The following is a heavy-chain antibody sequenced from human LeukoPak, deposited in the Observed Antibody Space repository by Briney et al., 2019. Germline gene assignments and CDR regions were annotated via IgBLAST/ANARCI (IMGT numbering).Heavy chain of an antibody. V-gene: IGHV3-7*01. CDR3: ARSGVVVVPAAIAY. D-gene: IGHD2-2*01. CDR2: RKQDGREK. J-gene: IGHJ4*02. Sequence: PGGSLRLSCPASGFTFSSYWMSWVRQAPGKGLEGVANRKQDGREKYYVDSVKGRFTISRDNAKNSLYLQMNSLRAEDTAVYYCARSGVVVVPAAIAYWGQGTLVTVSS. CDR1: GFTFSSYW.